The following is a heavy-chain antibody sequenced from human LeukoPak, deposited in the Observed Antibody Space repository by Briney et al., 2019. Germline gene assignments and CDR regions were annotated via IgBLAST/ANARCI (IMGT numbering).Heavy chain of an antibody. CDR1: GYTFTSYY. CDR2: INPSGGST. J-gene: IGHJ4*02. Sequence: ASVKVSCKASGYTFTSYYMHWVRQAPGQGLDWMGIINPSGGSTSYAQKFQGRVTMTRDTSTSTVYMELSSLRSEDTAVYYCARGGNQEYSSSWYSGYWGQGTLVTVSS. V-gene: IGHV1-46*01. D-gene: IGHD6-13*01. CDR3: ARGGNQEYSSSWYSGY.